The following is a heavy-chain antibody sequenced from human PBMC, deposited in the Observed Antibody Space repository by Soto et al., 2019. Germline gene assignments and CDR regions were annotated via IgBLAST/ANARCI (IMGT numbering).Heavy chain of an antibody. Sequence: LSLTCTVSGGSISSYYWSWIRQPPGKGLEWIGYIYYSGSTNYNPSLKSRVIISVDTSKNQFSLKLSSVTAADTAVYYCAREIVATYYYGMDVWGQGTTVTVSS. CDR3: AREIVATYYYGMDV. V-gene: IGHV4-59*01. D-gene: IGHD5-12*01. CDR1: GGSISSYY. J-gene: IGHJ6*02. CDR2: IYYSGST.